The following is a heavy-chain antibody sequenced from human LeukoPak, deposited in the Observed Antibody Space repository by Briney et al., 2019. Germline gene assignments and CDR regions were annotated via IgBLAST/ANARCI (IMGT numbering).Heavy chain of an antibody. CDR1: GFTFSSFS. CDR2: IIVSGAT. V-gene: IGHV3-23*01. Sequence: GSLRLSCAASGFTFSSFSMTWVRQAPGKGLEWVSSIIVSGATYYADSVKGRFTISRDSFRGMLFLQMDSLRVEDTAAYFCAKGSVGNADFASWGQGALVTVSS. D-gene: IGHD6-25*01. CDR3: AKGSVGNADFAS. J-gene: IGHJ4*02.